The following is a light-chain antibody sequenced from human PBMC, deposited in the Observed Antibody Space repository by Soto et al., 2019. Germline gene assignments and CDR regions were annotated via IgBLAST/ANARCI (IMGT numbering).Light chain of an antibody. CDR3: QQYVHWPPGT. Sequence: EIVVTQSPATLSVSPEERVTLSCRASQSVSSSLAWYQQRPGRAPRLLIYDTSTRAPGIAARFSGSGSGTEFTLTISSLQSEDVAVYYCQQYVHWPPGTFGQGTTVEIK. J-gene: IGKJ1*01. CDR1: QSVSSS. V-gene: IGKV3-15*01. CDR2: DTS.